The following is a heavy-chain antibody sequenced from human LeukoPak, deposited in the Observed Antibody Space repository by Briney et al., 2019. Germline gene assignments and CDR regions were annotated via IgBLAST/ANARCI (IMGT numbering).Heavy chain of an antibody. Sequence: GGSLRLSCAASGFTFSSYSMNWVRQAPGKGLEWVSSISSSSSYIYYADSVKGRFTISRDNAKNSLYLQMNSLRAEDTALYYCARDSQAYFDGSGSFHGVAFDIWGQGAMVTVSS. CDR3: ARDSQAYFDGSGSFHGVAFDI. D-gene: IGHD3-22*01. CDR2: ISSSSSYI. J-gene: IGHJ3*02. CDR1: GFTFSSYS. V-gene: IGHV3-21*01.